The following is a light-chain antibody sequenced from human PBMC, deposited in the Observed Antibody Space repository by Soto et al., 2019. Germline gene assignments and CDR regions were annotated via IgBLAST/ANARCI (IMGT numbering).Light chain of an antibody. J-gene: IGLJ1*01. CDR3: SSYTSISTYF. Sequence: QSVLTQPASVSGSPGQSITISCTGTSSDVGGYNFVSWYQQHPDKAPKLMIYDVTNRPSGVSNRFSGSKSGNTASLTIFGLQAEDEADYSCSSYTSISTYFLGIGTKVT. V-gene: IGLV2-14*01. CDR2: DVT. CDR1: SSDVGGYNF.